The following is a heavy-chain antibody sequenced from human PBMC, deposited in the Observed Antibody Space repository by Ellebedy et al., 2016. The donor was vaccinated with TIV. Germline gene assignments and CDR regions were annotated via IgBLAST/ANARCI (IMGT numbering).Heavy chain of an antibody. Sequence: ASVKVSCKASGGTFSSYAISWVRQAPGQGLEWMGGIIPIFGTANYAQKFQGRVTITADESTSTAYMELSSLRSEDTAVYYCARDRGGSYSAYYYGMDVWGQGTTVTVSS. D-gene: IGHD1-26*01. CDR2: IIPIFGTA. CDR3: ARDRGGSYSAYYYGMDV. V-gene: IGHV1-69*13. J-gene: IGHJ6*02. CDR1: GGTFSSYA.